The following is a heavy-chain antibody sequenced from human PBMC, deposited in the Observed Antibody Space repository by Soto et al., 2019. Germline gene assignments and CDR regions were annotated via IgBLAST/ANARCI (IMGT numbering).Heavy chain of an antibody. D-gene: IGHD3-16*02. CDR2: ISGSGGST. V-gene: IGHV3-23*01. CDR1: GFTFSSYA. CDR3: ATPPGYSYCYKVDY. Sequence: PGWSLRLSCAASGFTFSSYAMSWVRQAPGKGLEWVSAISGSGGSTYYADSVKGRFTISRDNSKNTLYLQMNSLRAEDTAVYYCATPPGYSYCYKVDYWGQGTRVTVS. J-gene: IGHJ4*02.